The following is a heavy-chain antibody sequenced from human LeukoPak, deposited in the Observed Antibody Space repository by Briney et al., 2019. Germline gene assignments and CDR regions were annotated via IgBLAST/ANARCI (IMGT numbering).Heavy chain of an antibody. J-gene: IGHJ3*02. CDR1: GYTFTGYY. CDR3: ARRGGYHDAFDI. V-gene: IGHV1-46*01. CDR2: INPSGGST. D-gene: IGHD5-18*01. Sequence: ASVKVSCKASGYTFTGYYMHWVRQAPGQGLEWMGWINPSGGSTSYAQKFQGRVTMTRDTSTSTVYMELSSLRSEDTAVYYCARRGGYHDAFDIWGQGTMVTVSS.